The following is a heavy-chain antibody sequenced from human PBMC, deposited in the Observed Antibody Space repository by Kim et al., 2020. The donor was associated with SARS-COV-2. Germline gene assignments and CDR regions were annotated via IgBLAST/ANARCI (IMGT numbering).Heavy chain of an antibody. D-gene: IGHD3-10*01. CDR2: IYYSGST. V-gene: IGHV4-59*01. J-gene: IGHJ6*02. CDR1: GGSISSYY. Sequence: SETLSLTCTVSGGSISSYYWSWIRQPPGKGLEWIGYIYYSGSTNYNPSLKSRVTISVDTSKNQFSLKLSSVTAADTAVYYCARAMVRGVIITFGFGMDVWGQGTTVTVSS. CDR3: ARAMVRGVIITFGFGMDV.